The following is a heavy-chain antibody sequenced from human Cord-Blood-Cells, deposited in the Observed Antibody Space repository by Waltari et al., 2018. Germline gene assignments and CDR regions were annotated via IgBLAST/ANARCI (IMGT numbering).Heavy chain of an antibody. Sequence: QVQLQQWGAGLLKPSQTLSLTCAVYGGSFSGYYRSWVPQPPGKGLEWLGEINHSGRTNYNPSLKSRVTISVDTSKNQFSLKLSSVTAADTAVYYCARSYDILTGYYFDYWGQGTLVTVSS. CDR2: INHSGRT. V-gene: IGHV4-34*01. J-gene: IGHJ4*02. CDR1: GGSFSGYY. CDR3: ARSYDILTGYYFDY. D-gene: IGHD3-9*01.